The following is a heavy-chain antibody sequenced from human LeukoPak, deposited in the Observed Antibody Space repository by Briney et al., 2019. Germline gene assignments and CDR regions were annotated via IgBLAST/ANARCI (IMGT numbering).Heavy chain of an antibody. J-gene: IGHJ4*02. CDR1: GFTFSSYG. CDR2: IRYDGSKE. V-gene: IGHV3-30*02. CDR3: AKDSRYYYVDY. Sequence: TGGSLRLSCAASGFTFSSYGMHWVRQAPGKGLEWVAFIRYDGSKEYYADSVKGRFTISRDNYKNTLYLQMNSLKTEDTAVYYCAKDSRYYYVDYWGQGTLVTVSS. D-gene: IGHD1-14*01.